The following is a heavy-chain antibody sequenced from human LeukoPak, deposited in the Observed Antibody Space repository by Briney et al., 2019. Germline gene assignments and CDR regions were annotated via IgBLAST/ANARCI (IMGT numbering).Heavy chain of an antibody. D-gene: IGHD3-3*01. CDR3: ARSYESHYGMGV. CDR1: GGTFSSYA. CDR2: IIPIFGTA. J-gene: IGHJ6*02. V-gene: IGHV1-69*13. Sequence: ASVKVSCKASGGTFSSYAISWVRQAPGQGLEWMGGIIPIFGTANYAQKFQGRVTITADESTSTAYMELSSLRSEDTAVYYCARSYESHYGMGVWGQGTTVTVSS.